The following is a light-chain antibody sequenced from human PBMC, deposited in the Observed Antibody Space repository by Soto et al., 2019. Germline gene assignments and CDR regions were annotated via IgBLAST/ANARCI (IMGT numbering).Light chain of an antibody. Sequence: VLTQSPGTLSVSPGERATLSCRAGQSVSGNNLAWYQQKPGRPPRLLIYGESSRASGVPDRFSGSGSGTSFTLTINRLEPEDFAVYYCQQCDGTSWTFGQGTKVDNK. J-gene: IGKJ2*02. CDR1: QSVSGNN. V-gene: IGKV3-20*01. CDR2: GES. CDR3: QQCDGTSWT.